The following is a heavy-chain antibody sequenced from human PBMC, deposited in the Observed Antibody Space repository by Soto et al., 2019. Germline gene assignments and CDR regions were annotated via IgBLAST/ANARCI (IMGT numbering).Heavy chain of an antibody. CDR1: GGTFSSYT. V-gene: IGHV1-69*02. CDR2: IIPILGIA. Sequence: ASVKVSCKASGGTFSSYTISWVRQDPGQGLEWMGRIIPILGIANYAQKFQGRVTITADKSTSTAYMELSSLRSEDTAVYYCARGITIFGVVSPPYYMDVWGKGTTVTVSS. J-gene: IGHJ6*03. CDR3: ARGITIFGVVSPPYYMDV. D-gene: IGHD3-3*01.